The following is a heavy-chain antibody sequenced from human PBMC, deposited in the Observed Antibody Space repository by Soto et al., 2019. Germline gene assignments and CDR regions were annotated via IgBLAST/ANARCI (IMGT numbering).Heavy chain of an antibody. D-gene: IGHD5-12*01. Sequence: GGSLRLSCAASGFTFSSYGMHWVRQAPGKGLEWVAVISYDGSNKYYADSVKGRFTISRDNSKNTLYLQMNSLRAEDTAVYYCAKDHRYSGYDLGENWGQGTLVTVSS. V-gene: IGHV3-30*18. CDR3: AKDHRYSGYDLGEN. CDR1: GFTFSSYG. J-gene: IGHJ4*02. CDR2: ISYDGSNK.